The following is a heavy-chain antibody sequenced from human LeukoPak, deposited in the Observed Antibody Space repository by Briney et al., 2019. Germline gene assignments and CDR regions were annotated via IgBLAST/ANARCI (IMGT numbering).Heavy chain of an antibody. V-gene: IGHV4-30-4*01. CDR3: ARLGYCSGGSCYGWFDP. CDR2: IYYSGST. CDR1: GGSNSSGDYY. Sequence: SQTLSLTCTVSGGSNSSGDYYWSWIRQPPGKGLEWIGYIYYSGSTYYNPSLKSRVTISVDTSKNQFSLKLSSVTAADTAVYYCARLGYCSGGSCYGWFDPWGQGTLVTVSS. D-gene: IGHD2-15*01. J-gene: IGHJ5*02.